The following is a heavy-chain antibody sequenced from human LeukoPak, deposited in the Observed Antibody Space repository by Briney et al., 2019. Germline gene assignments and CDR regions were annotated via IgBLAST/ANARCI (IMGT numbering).Heavy chain of an antibody. CDR3: ARVGDGYSLDY. J-gene: IGHJ4*02. CDR2: IWYDGSNK. CDR1: GFTFSNYD. Sequence: GGSLRLSCTASGFTFSNYDMHWVRQAPGKGLEWVAIIWYDGSNKYYGDSVKGRFTISRDNSKNTLYLQMNSLRAEDTAVYYCARVGDGYSLDYWGQGTLVTVSS. V-gene: IGHV3-33*01. D-gene: IGHD5-24*01.